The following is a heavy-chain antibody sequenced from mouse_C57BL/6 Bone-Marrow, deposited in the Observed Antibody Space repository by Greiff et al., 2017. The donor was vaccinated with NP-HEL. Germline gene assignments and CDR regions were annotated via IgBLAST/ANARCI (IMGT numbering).Heavy chain of an antibody. CDR3: ARWYYYGSTMFAY. V-gene: IGHV1-55*01. Sequence: QVQLQQPGAELVKPGASVKMSCKASGYTFTSYWITWVKQRPGQGLEWIGDIYPGSGSTNYNEKFKGKATLTVDKSSSTAYMQLSSLTSEDSAVYYCARWYYYGSTMFAYGGRGTGVTVSA. J-gene: IGHJ3*01. CDR1: GYTFTSYW. D-gene: IGHD1-1*01. CDR2: IYPGSGST.